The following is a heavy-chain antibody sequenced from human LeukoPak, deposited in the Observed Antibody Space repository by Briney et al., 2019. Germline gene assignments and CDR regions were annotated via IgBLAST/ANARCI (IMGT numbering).Heavy chain of an antibody. CDR1: GFTFSSYS. CDR3: AGGYYDFWSGYSPFDY. D-gene: IGHD3-3*01. V-gene: IGHV3-21*01. Sequence: GGSLRLSCAASGFTFSSYSMNWVRQAPGKGLEWVSSISSSSSYIYYADSVKGRFTISRDNAKNSLYLQMNSLRAEDTAVYYCAGGYYDFWSGYSPFDYWGQGTLVTVSS. CDR2: ISSSSSYI. J-gene: IGHJ4*02.